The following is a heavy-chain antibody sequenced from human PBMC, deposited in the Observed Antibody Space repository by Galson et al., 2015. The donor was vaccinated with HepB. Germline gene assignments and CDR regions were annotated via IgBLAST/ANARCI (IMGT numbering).Heavy chain of an antibody. V-gene: IGHV4-59*01. J-gene: IGHJ6*02. CDR2: ISYSGIT. Sequence: LTCTVSGGSISSYYWSWIRQPPGKGLEWIGYISYSGITNYSPSLKGRVTISVDTSKNQFSLKLSSVTAADTAVYYCARDGGYTSSYYYHYYGLDVWGQGTTVTVSS. CDR3: ARDGGYTSSYYYHYYGLDV. D-gene: IGHD6-6*01. CDR1: GGSISSYY.